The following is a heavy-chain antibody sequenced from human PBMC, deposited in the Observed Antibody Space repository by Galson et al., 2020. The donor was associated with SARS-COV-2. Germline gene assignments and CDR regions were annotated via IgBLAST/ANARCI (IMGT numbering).Heavy chain of an antibody. Sequence: SETLSLTCTVSGGSISSFYWTWIRQPPGKGLEWIGYIYFSGSTNYNPSLKNRVTISLDASKNQFSLKLSSVTAADTAVYYCARGQEMATILEYYYMDVWGKGTTVTVSS. CDR3: ARGQEMATILEYYYMDV. CDR2: IYFSGST. J-gene: IGHJ6*03. V-gene: IGHV4-59*01. CDR1: GGSISSFY.